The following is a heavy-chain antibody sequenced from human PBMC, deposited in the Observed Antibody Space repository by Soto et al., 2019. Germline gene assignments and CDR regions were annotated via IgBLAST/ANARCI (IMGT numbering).Heavy chain of an antibody. CDR2: INPNGGST. Sequence: ASVKVSCKAPAYTFTSYYIHWVRQAPGHGLEWMGIINPNGGSTRFAQTFQGRITMTTDTSTSTVYMELRSLRSEDTAVYYCASRYCSGGSCYFGNGYYGMDVWGQGTTVTVSS. CDR3: ASRYCSGGSCYFGNGYYGMDV. V-gene: IGHV1-46*01. D-gene: IGHD2-15*01. CDR1: AYTFTSYY. J-gene: IGHJ6*02.